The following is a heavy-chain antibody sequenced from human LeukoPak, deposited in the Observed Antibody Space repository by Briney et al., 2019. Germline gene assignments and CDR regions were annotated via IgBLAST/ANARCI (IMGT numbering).Heavy chain of an antibody. V-gene: IGHV1-69*05. CDR3: ARARIVVVVAATQGYFDL. J-gene: IGHJ2*01. CDR1: GGTFSSYA. D-gene: IGHD2-15*01. CDR2: IIPIFGTA. Sequence: SVKVSCKASGGTFSSYAISWVRQAPGQGLEWTGGIIPIFGTANYAQKFQGRVTITTDESTSTAYMELSSLRSEDTAVHYCARARIVVVVAATQGYFDLWGRGTLVTVSS.